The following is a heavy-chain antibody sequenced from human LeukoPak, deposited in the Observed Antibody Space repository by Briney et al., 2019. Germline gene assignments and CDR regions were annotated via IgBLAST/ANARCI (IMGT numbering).Heavy chain of an antibody. CDR3: ARVLDTYGSGSYTFDY. J-gene: IGHJ4*02. CDR1: GFTFSSYA. Sequence: GGSLRLSCAASGFTFSSYAMHRVRQAPGKGLEWVAVISYDGSNKYYADSVKGRFTISRDNSKNTLYLQMNSLRAEDTAVYYCARVLDTYGSGSYTFDYWGQGTLVTVSS. CDR2: ISYDGSNK. D-gene: IGHD3-10*01. V-gene: IGHV3-30*16.